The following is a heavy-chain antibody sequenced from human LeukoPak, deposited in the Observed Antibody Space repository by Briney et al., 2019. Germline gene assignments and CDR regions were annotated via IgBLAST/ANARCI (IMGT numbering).Heavy chain of an antibody. J-gene: IGHJ3*02. CDR2: ISYDGSNE. CDR3: ASLGLAGSAFDI. Sequence: GRSLRLSCAASGFTFSSYAMHWVRQAPGKGLEWVAVISYDGSNEYYADSVKGRFTISRDNSKNTLYLQMNSLRAEDTAVYYCASLGLAGSAFDIWGQGTMVTVSS. D-gene: IGHD2-15*01. CDR1: GFTFSSYA. V-gene: IGHV3-30-3*01.